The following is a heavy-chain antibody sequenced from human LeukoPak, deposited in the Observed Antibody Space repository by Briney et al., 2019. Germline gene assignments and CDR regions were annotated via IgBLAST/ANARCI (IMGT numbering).Heavy chain of an antibody. CDR3: AKDIGLTGTLSY. Sequence: GGSLRLSCAASGFIFSSYGMHWVRQAPGKGLEWVAVISYDGSNKYYADSVKGRFTISRDNSKNTLYLQMNSLRAEDTAVYYCAKDIGLTGTLSYWGQGTLVTVSS. V-gene: IGHV3-30*18. D-gene: IGHD2-8*02. CDR2: ISYDGSNK. CDR1: GFIFSSYG. J-gene: IGHJ4*02.